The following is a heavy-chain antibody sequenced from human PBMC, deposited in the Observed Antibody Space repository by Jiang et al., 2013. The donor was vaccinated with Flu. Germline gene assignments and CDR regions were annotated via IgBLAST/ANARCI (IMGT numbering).Heavy chain of an antibody. Sequence: GRGLEWVSYISSSGSTIYYADSVKGRFTISRDNAKNSLYLQMNSLRAEDTAVYYCARDYRQLAKVDYWGQGTLVTVSS. CDR3: ARDYRQLAKVDY. CDR2: ISSSGSTI. D-gene: IGHD6-13*01. V-gene: IGHV3-11*01. J-gene: IGHJ4*02.